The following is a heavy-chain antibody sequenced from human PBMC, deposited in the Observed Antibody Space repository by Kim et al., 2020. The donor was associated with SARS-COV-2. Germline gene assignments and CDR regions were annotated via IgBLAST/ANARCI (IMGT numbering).Heavy chain of an antibody. V-gene: IGHV1-69*04. CDR3: ASRLNYDILTGYYRYYYMD. J-gene: IGHJ6*03. D-gene: IGHD3-9*01. Sequence: SVKVSCKASGGTFSSYAISWVRQAPRQRLEWMGRIIPILGIANYAQKFQGRVTITADKSTSTAYMELSSLRSEDTAVYYCASRLNYDILTGYYRYYYMD. CDR2: IIPILGIA. CDR1: GGTFSSYA.